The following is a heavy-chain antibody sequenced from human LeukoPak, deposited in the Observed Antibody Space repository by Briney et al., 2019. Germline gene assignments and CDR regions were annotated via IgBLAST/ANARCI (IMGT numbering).Heavy chain of an antibody. CDR1: GFTFSSYG. CDR2: ISYDGSNK. CDR3: AKDPLGYSSSWYDD. J-gene: IGHJ5*02. D-gene: IGHD6-13*01. Sequence: GGSLRLSCAASGFTFSSYGMHWVRQAPGKGLEWVAVISYDGSNKYYADSVKGRFTISRDNSKNTLYLQMNSLRAEDTAVYYCAKDPLGYSSSWYDDWGQGTLVTVSS. V-gene: IGHV3-30*18.